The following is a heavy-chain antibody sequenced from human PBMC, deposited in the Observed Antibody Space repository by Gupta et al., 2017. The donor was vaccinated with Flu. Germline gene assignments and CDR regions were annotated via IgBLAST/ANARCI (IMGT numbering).Heavy chain of an antibody. Sequence: QVQLQESGPGRVKPSETLSLTCSVSGDSIRTSTSYYWGWIRQPPGKGLEWIGSVYYSGSTYYNPSLKSRVTISVDKSKNQFSLKLSSVTAADTAVYYCARHYVSVDIVIVPSCFDSWGQGTLVTVSS. CDR1: GDSIRTSTSYY. J-gene: IGHJ4*02. V-gene: IGHV4-39*01. CDR2: VYYSGST. D-gene: IGHD2-2*01. CDR3: ARHYVSVDIVIVPSCFDS.